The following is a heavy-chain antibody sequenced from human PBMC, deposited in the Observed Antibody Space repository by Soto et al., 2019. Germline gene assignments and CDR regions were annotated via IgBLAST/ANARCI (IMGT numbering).Heavy chain of an antibody. D-gene: IGHD3-3*01. J-gene: IGHJ4*02. CDR3: AKPLWGGSKDHY. Sequence: EVQLLESGGGLVQPGGSLRLSCAASGFTFSNFARSWVRQAPGKGLEWVSAVSNGGETTFYADSVKGRFTISRDNSKNALYLQMNNLRAEDTAIYYCAKPLWGGSKDHYWGQGTLVTVSS. V-gene: IGHV3-23*01. CDR1: GFTFSNFA. CDR2: VSNGGETT.